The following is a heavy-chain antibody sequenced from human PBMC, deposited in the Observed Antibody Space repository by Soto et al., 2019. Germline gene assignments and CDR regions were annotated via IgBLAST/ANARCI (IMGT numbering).Heavy chain of an antibody. Sequence: PSETLSLTCTVSGGSISSHDSCWSWIRQSPGRGLEWIGHIYDGGSTYSNPSLRSRVSISVDTSKTQFSLKLSSVTAADTAVYYCARHAVHRSGLPDYWGQGTLVTVSS. V-gene: IGHV4-30-4*01. D-gene: IGHD6-19*01. CDR1: GGSISSHDSC. CDR3: ARHAVHRSGLPDY. J-gene: IGHJ4*02. CDR2: IYDGGST.